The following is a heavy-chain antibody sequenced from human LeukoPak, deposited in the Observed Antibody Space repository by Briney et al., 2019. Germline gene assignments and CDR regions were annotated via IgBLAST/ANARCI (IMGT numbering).Heavy chain of an antibody. CDR1: GFTFSSYW. J-gene: IGHJ6*02. D-gene: IGHD3-3*01. V-gene: IGHV3-74*01. Sequence: GGSLRLSCAASGFTFSSYWMHWVRQAPGKGLVWVSRINSDGSSTSYADSVKGRFTISRDNAKNTLYLQMNSLRAEDTAVYYCARDLLYYDFWSGYFKRYYYYYGMDVWGQGTTVTVSS. CDR2: INSDGSST. CDR3: ARDLLYYDFWSGYFKRYYYYYGMDV.